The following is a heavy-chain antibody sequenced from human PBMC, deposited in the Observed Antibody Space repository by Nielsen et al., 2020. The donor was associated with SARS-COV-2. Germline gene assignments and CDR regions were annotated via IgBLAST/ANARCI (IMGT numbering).Heavy chain of an antibody. V-gene: IGHV1-69*13. CDR2: IIPIFGTA. J-gene: IGHJ4*02. Sequence: SVKVSCKASGGTFSSYAISWVRQAPGQGLEWMGGIIPIFGTANYAQKFQGRVTITADESTSTAYMELSSLRSEDTAVYYCASFLVRAAAVYGPFDYWGQGTLVTVSS. D-gene: IGHD6-13*01. CDR3: ASFLVRAAAVYGPFDY. CDR1: GGTFSSYA.